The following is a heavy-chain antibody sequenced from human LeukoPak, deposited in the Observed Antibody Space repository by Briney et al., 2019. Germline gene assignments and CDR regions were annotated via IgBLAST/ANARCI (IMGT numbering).Heavy chain of an antibody. CDR1: GYTFTNYD. CDR3: ARDFFDGHGYTFYYYGMDV. D-gene: IGHD3-22*01. J-gene: IGHJ6*02. Sequence: ASVKVSCKASGYTFTNYDVNWVRQATGQGLEWMGWMNPTSGKAGFAQRFQGRVSMTRNISISTAYMELSSLRSEDTAVYYYARDFFDGHGYTFYYYGMDVWGQGTTVTVSS. V-gene: IGHV1-8*01. CDR2: MNPTSGKA.